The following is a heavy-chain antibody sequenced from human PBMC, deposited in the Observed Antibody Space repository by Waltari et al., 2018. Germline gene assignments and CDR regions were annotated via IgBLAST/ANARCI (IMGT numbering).Heavy chain of an antibody. J-gene: IGHJ4*02. CDR3: ASTGIAVAGRIDY. CDR1: GGSISSYY. Sequence: QVQLQESGPGLVKPSETLSLTCTVSGGSISSYYWSWIRQPPGKGLEWIGYIYYSGSTNYHPSLKSRVTISVDTSKNQFSLKLSSVTAADTAVYYCASTGIAVAGRIDYWGQGTLVTVSS. CDR2: IYYSGST. D-gene: IGHD6-19*01. V-gene: IGHV4-59*01.